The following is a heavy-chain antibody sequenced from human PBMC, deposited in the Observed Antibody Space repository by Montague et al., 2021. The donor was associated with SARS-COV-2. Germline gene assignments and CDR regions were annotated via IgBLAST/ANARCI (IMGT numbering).Heavy chain of an antibody. CDR3: ARIPVGSKYYFDF. CDR1: GDSVSSNIAT. Sequence: CAISGDSVSSNIATWNWIRQSPSRGLEWLGRTYYRPKWYNDYAEXVKSRITIDPDTSKHQFSLHLNSVTPEDTAVYYCARIPVGSKYYFDFWGQGTLVTVSS. J-gene: IGHJ4*02. D-gene: IGHD2-2*01. CDR2: TYYRPKWYN. V-gene: IGHV6-1*01.